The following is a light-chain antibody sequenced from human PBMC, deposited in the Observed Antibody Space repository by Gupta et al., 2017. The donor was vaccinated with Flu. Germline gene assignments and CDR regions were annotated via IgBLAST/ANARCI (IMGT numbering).Light chain of an antibody. CDR1: RSDVGGYNY. V-gene: IGLV2-11*01. CDR2: DVS. J-gene: IGLJ3*02. CDR3: CSYAGSYTWV. Sequence: SVTISCTGTRSDVGGYNYVSWYQQHPGKAPKLMIYDVSKRPAGVPDRFSGSKSGNTASLTISGLQAEEEADYYCCSYAGSYTWVFGGGTKLTVL.